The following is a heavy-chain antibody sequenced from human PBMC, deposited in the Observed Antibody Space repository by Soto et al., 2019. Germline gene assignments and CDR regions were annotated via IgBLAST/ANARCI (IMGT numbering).Heavy chain of an antibody. D-gene: IGHD3-3*01. V-gene: IGHV4-34*01. CDR2: INHSGST. Sequence: SETLSLTCAVYGGSFSGYYWSWIRQPPGKGLEWIGEINHSGSTNYNPSLKSRVTISVDTSKNQFSLKLSSVTAADTAVYYCARGPIAPPRSLEKLFDYWGQGTLVTVSS. CDR1: GGSFSGYY. J-gene: IGHJ4*02. CDR3: ARGPIAPPRSLEKLFDY.